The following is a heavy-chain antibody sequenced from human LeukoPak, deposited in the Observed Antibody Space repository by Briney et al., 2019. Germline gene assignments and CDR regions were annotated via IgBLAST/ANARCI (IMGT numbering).Heavy chain of an antibody. CDR2: INPNSGGT. V-gene: IGHV1-2*02. D-gene: IGHD3-22*01. CDR3: ARVGRNYYDSSGYYPRGWFDP. Sequence: ASVKVSCKASGYTFTGYYIHWVRQAPGQGLEWMGWINPNSGGTNYTQKFQDRVTMTTDTSTSTAYMELRSLSSDDTAVYYCARVGRNYYDSSGYYPRGWFDPWGQGTLVTVSS. CDR1: GYTFTGYY. J-gene: IGHJ5*02.